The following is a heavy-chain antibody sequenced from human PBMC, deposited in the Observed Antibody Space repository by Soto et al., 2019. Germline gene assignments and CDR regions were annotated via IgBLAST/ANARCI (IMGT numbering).Heavy chain of an antibody. CDR2: ITYSGNT. V-gene: IGHV4-30-4*01. CDR3: ARDRLHLHETTGRIDS. Sequence: QVQLQESGPGLVKPSQTLSLTCTVSGGSIHNAEDNWTWIRQPPGKGLEYIGYITYSGNTFYKSSRKSRIKMSVDTSKNQFSLMLTSVTAADTALYYCARDRLHLHETTGRIDSGGQGMLVTVSS. D-gene: IGHD1-7*01. J-gene: IGHJ4*02. CDR1: GGSIHNAEDN.